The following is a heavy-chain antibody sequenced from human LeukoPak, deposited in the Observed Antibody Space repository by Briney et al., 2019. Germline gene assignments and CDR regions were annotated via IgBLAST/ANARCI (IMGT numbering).Heavy chain of an antibody. J-gene: IGHJ4*02. Sequence: GGSLRLSCAASGSTFSIYAMSLVPQAPGKGLEWVSDISASGGYTYYADSVKGRFTISRDNSKNTLYLQMNSLRAEDSAVYYCAKGEWELPDWGQETLVTVSS. V-gene: IGHV3-23*01. CDR1: GSTFSIYA. D-gene: IGHD1-26*01. CDR3: AKGEWELPD. CDR2: ISASGGYT.